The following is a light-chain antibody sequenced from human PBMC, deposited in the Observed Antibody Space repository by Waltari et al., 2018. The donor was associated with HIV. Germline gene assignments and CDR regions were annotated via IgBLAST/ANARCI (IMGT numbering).Light chain of an antibody. V-gene: IGLV1-40*01. J-gene: IGLJ2*01. CDR3: QSYDNRLSGSVV. CDR2: DNN. CDR1: NSNIGAGFD. Sequence: QSALTQPPSVSGPPGPSVTISCSGSNSNIGAGFDVHSYQQLPGTAPRLLIYDNNNRPSGVPDRFSGSKSGTSASLAITGLQSEDEADYYCQSYDNRLSGSVVFGGGTKVTVL.